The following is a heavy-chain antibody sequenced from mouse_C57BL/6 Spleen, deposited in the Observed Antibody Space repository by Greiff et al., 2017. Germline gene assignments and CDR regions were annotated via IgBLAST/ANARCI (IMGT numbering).Heavy chain of an antibody. V-gene: IGHV1-81*01. CDR1: GYTFTSYG. J-gene: IGHJ4*01. D-gene: IGHD2-4*01. CDR3: ARSGITTDYYAMDY. Sequence: QVQLQQSGAELARPGASVKLSCKASGYTFTSYGISWVKQRTGQGLEWIGEIYPRSGNTYYNEKFKGKATLTTDKSSSTAYMELRSLTSEDSAVYFCARSGITTDYYAMDYWGQGTSVTVSS. CDR2: IYPRSGNT.